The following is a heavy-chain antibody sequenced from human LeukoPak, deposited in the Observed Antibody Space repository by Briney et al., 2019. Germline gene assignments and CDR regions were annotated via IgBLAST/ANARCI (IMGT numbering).Heavy chain of an antibody. V-gene: IGHV3-48*01. D-gene: IGHD5-18*01. CDR3: ARLGYSYGHTYFDY. CDR2: ISSSRSTI. Sequence: PGGSLRLSCAASGFSFSSYSMNWVRQAPGKGLEWVSYISSSRSTIYYVDSVKGRFTISRDNAKNSLYLQMNSLRAEDTAVYYCARLGYSYGHTYFDYWGQGTLVTVSS. CDR1: GFSFSSYS. J-gene: IGHJ4*02.